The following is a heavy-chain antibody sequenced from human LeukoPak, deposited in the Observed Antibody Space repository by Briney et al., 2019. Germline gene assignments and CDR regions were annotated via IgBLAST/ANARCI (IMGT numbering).Heavy chain of an antibody. CDR3: ARPPAYCGGDCYSDY. CDR2: IYYSGST. J-gene: IGHJ4*02. D-gene: IGHD2-21*02. V-gene: IGHV4-59*12. Sequence: SETLSLTCAVYGGSFSGYYWSWIRQPPGKGLEWIGYIYYSGSTNYNPSLKSRVTISVDTSKNQFSLKLSSVTAADTAVYYCARPPAYCGGDCYSDYWGQGTLVTVSS. CDR1: GGSFSGYY.